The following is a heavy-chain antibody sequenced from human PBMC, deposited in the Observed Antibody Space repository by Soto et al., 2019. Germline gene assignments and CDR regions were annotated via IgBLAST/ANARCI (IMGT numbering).Heavy chain of an antibody. Sequence: VGSLRLSCVASGFTFSDYSMSWIRQAPGKGLEWLAFIDSRGRTLSYADSVRGRFTISRDNAENSVYLQMDSLRADDTAVYYCARQAARNYIDSWGQGNSVTVSS. J-gene: IGHJ4*02. D-gene: IGHD6-6*01. CDR2: IDSRGRTL. V-gene: IGHV3-11*01. CDR1: GFTFSDYS. CDR3: ARQAARNYIDS.